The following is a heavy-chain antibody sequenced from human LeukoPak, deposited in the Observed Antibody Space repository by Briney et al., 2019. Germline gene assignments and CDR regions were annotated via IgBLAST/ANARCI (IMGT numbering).Heavy chain of an antibody. J-gene: IGHJ4*02. D-gene: IGHD3-10*01. CDR3: ARAVTGSYYTGLGY. V-gene: IGHV3-74*01. CDR2: INSDGSIT. Sequence: GGSLRLSCAASGFPFSSYWMHWVRRSPGKGLVWVSRINSDGSITSYADSVKGRFTMSRDNSKNTLYLQMNSLRAEDTAIYYCARAVTGSYYTGLGYWGQGTLVSVSS. CDR1: GFPFSSYW.